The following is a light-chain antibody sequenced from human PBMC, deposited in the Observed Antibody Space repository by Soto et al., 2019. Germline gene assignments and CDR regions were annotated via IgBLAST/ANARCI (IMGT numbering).Light chain of an antibody. V-gene: IGKV2-30*02. CDR1: QGLVHRDGNTY. CDR2: TVS. J-gene: IGKJ4*01. CDR3: MQGTHGPLT. Sequence: DVVMTQSPLSLSVTLGQPASISCRPSQGLVHRDGNTYLNWFHQRPGQSPRRLICTVSNRDSGVPDRFSGSGSGTDFTLKISRVEAAEVGLYYCMQGTHGPLTFGLGPKVEIK.